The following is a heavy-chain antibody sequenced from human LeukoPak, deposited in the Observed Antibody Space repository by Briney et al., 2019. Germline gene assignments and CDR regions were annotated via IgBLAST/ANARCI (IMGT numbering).Heavy chain of an antibody. CDR1: GFTFSTYG. D-gene: IGHD6-6*01. CDR3: ARGSSNIAARNNWFDP. CDR2: ISTSSSYI. J-gene: IGHJ5*02. V-gene: IGHV3-21*01. Sequence: GGTLRLSCAASGFTFSTYGMNWVRQAPGKGLEWVSSISTSSSYINYADSVKGRFTISRDNAKNSLYLQMNSLRAEDTAVYYCARGSSNIAARNNWFDPWGQGTLVTVSS.